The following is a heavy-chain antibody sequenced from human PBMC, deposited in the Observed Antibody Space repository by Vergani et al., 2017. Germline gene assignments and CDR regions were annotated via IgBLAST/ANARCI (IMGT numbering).Heavy chain of an antibody. Sequence: QVQLVQSGAEVKKPGSSVKVSCKASGGTFSSYAISWVRQATGQGLEWMGGIIPIFGTANYAQKFQGRVTITADESTSTAYMELSSLRSEDTAVYYCSSRAGLRTVTSDAFDIWGQGTMVTVSS. CDR1: GGTFSSYA. CDR2: IIPIFGTA. D-gene: IGHD4-17*01. CDR3: SSRAGLRTVTSDAFDI. J-gene: IGHJ3*02. V-gene: IGHV1-69*01.